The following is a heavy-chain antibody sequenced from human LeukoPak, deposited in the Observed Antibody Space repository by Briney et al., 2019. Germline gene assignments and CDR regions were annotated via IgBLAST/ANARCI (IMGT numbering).Heavy chain of an antibody. CDR3: ARDRQTNWFDP. V-gene: IGHV1-18*01. CDR1: GYIFTSNV. Sequence: GASVKVSCKASGYIFTSNVINWVRQAPGQGLEWMGWINPYNGNTDYAQKLQGRVTMTTDTSTTTAYMELRSLRSDDTAVYYCARDRQTNWFDPWGQGTLVTVSS. J-gene: IGHJ5*02. CDR2: INPYNGNT.